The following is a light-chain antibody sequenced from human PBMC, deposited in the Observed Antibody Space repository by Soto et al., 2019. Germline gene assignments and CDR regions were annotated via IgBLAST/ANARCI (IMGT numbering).Light chain of an antibody. J-gene: IGLJ1*01. CDR1: SSNIGAGYD. CDR2: GNS. V-gene: IGLV1-40*01. CDR3: QSYDSSLSGPYV. Sequence: QSVLTQPPSVSGAPGQRVTISCTGSSSNIGAGYDVHWYLQLPGTAPKLLIYGNSNRPSGVPDRFSGSKSGTSASLAITGLQAEDEADYYCQSYDSSLSGPYVFGTGTKVTVL.